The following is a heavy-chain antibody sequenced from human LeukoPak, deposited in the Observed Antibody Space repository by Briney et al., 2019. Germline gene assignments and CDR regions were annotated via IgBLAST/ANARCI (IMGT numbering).Heavy chain of an antibody. V-gene: IGHV3-66*01. J-gene: IGHJ4*02. Sequence: GGSLRLSCAASGFTVSTTYISWVRQAPGKGLEWVSVIYSGGNTDYADSVKGRFTVSRDNSKNTVYFQMNSLRAEDTAIYYCARGKGHMVSDYWGQGTLVTVSS. CDR1: GFTVSTTY. D-gene: IGHD3-10*01. CDR3: ARGKGHMVSDY. CDR2: IYSGGNT.